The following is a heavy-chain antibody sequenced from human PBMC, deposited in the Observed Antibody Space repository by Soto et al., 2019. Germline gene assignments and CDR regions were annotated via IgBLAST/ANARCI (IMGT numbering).Heavy chain of an antibody. Sequence: SETLSLTCTVSGGSISSGDYYWSWIRQPPGKGLEWIGYIYYSGSTYYNPSLKSRVTISVDTSKNQFSLKLSSVTAADTAVYYCARAIPDAGSGSYCSPRYYFDYWGQGTLVTVSS. CDR3: ARAIPDAGSGSYCSPRYYFDY. D-gene: IGHD3-10*01. J-gene: IGHJ4*02. CDR1: GGSISSGDYY. CDR2: IYYSGST. V-gene: IGHV4-30-4*01.